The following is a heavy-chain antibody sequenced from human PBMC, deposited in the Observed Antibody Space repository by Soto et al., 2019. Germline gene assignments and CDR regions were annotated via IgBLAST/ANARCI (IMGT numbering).Heavy chain of an antibody. Sequence: QVQLVQSGPEVKKPGSSVKVSCKASGGTFSDSVTSWVRQAPGQGLEWMGGIVPIFGKANLAEKFQDRVTITADESTSTADLELSSLRSEDSAVYYCARGRDGSNYYFDYWGQGTLVTVSS. CDR3: ARGRDGSNYYFDY. CDR1: GGTFSDSV. CDR2: IVPIFGKA. D-gene: IGHD3-10*01. J-gene: IGHJ4*02. V-gene: IGHV1-69*01.